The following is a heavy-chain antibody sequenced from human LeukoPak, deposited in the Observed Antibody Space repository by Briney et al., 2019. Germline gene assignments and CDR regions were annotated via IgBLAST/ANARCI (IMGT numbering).Heavy chain of an antibody. CDR1: GFTFSSYA. D-gene: IGHD2-15*01. V-gene: IGHV3-23*01. J-gene: IGHJ5*02. CDR2: ISGSGGST. CDR3: AKSPCSGGSCYSLFGWFDP. Sequence: GGSLRLSCAASGFTFSSYAMSWVRQAPGKGLEGVSAISGSGGSTYYADSVKGRFTIPRDNSKNTLYLQMNSLRAEDTAVYYCAKSPCSGGSCYSLFGWFDPWGQGTLVTVSS.